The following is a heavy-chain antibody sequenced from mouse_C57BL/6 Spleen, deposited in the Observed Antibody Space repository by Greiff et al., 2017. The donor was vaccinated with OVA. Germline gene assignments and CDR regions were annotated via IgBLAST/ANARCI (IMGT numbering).Heavy chain of an antibody. V-gene: IGHV14-2*01. CDR3: ARWGRGY. Sequence: VQLQQSGAELVKPGASVKLSCTASGFNIKDYYMHWVKQRTEQGLEWIGRIDPEDGETKSAPKFQGTATIPADTSSNTAYLQLSSLTSEDTAVYYCARWGRGYWGQGTTLTVSS. J-gene: IGHJ2*01. CDR1: GFNIKDYY. CDR2: IDPEDGET.